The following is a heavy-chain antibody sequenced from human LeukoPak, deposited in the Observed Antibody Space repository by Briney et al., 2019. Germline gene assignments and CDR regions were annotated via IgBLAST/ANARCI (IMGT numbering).Heavy chain of an antibody. V-gene: IGHV4-39*01. Sequence: SETLSLSWTGSGGSISSSSDYWGWIRQPPGKGLEWIGSIYYSGSTYYNPSLKSRVTISVDTSKNQFSLKLSSVTAADTAVYYCASPAEMYYYDSSGYFTNYFAYWGQVTLVTVSS. CDR1: GGSISSSSDY. CDR2: IYYSGST. J-gene: IGHJ4*02. CDR3: ASPAEMYYYDSSGYFTNYFAY. D-gene: IGHD3-22*01.